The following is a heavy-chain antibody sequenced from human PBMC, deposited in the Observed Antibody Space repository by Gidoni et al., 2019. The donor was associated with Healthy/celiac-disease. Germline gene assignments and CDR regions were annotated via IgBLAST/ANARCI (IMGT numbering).Heavy chain of an antibody. Sequence: QVQLVESGGGVVQPGRSLRLSCAASGFTCSSYGMHWVRQAPGKGLEWVAVIWYDGSNKYYADSVKGRFTISRDNSKNTLYLQMNSLRAEDTAVYYCARGPYYYDSSHYFDIWGQGTMVTVSS. CDR1: GFTCSSYG. J-gene: IGHJ3*02. CDR3: ARGPYYYDSSHYFDI. CDR2: IWYDGSNK. V-gene: IGHV3-33*01. D-gene: IGHD3-22*01.